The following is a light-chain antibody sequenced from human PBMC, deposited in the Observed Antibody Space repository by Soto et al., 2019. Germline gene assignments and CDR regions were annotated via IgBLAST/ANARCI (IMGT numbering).Light chain of an antibody. CDR3: CSYAGSSTYVL. J-gene: IGLJ2*01. Sequence: QSALTQPASVSGSPGQSITISCTGTSSDVGNYNLVSWYQHHPGKAPKLMIYECSKRPSGVSNRFSGSKSGNTASLTISGLQAEDEADYYCCSYAGSSTYVLFGGGTKLTVL. V-gene: IGLV2-23*01. CDR1: SSDVGNYNL. CDR2: ECS.